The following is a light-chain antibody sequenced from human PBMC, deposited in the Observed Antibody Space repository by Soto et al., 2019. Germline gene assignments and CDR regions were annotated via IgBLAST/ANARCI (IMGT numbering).Light chain of an antibody. J-gene: IGKJ2*01. CDR3: QQYNKWPYT. Sequence: EIVMTQSPATLSVSPGGSATLSCRASQHVSSNLAWYRQKPGQPPTLLIYRASTRATGIPATFSGGGSGTEFTLTISSLQSEDVAVYYCQQYNKWPYTFGQGTKLEI. CDR1: QHVSSN. V-gene: IGKV3-15*01. CDR2: RAS.